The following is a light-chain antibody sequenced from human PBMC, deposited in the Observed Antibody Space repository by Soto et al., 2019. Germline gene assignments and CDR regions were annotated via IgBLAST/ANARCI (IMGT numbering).Light chain of an antibody. Sequence: QSVLTQPPSVSGAPGQRVTISCTGSSSNIGAGYDVHWYQQLPGTAPKLLIYGNSNRPSGVPDRFSGSKSGTSASLAITGLQAEHEADYYCQSSDTSLSGWVFGGGPKLTVL. V-gene: IGLV1-40*01. CDR1: SSNIGAGYD. CDR3: QSSDTSLSGWV. J-gene: IGLJ3*02. CDR2: GNS.